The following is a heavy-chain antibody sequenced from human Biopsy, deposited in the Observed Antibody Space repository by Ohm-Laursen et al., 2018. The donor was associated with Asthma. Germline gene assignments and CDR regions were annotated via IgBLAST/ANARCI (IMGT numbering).Heavy chain of an antibody. CDR1: GGTFNTYV. Sequence: SSVTVSCKSLGGTFNTYVIGWARQAPGQGLEWMGGINSVFGTTTYPQKFQDRVTITADVSTSTVYMELSSLRSEDTAVYYCARKAGSCISRTCYSLDFWGQGTLVTVSS. J-gene: IGHJ4*02. D-gene: IGHD2-2*01. CDR2: INSVFGTT. V-gene: IGHV1-69*01. CDR3: ARKAGSCISRTCYSLDF.